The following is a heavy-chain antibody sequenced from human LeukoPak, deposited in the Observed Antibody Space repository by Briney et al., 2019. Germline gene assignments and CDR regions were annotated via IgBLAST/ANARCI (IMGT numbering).Heavy chain of an antibody. CDR1: GGSISGYY. V-gene: IGHV4-59*08. J-gene: IGHJ4*02. CDR3: ARHKPTGSYPLEL. D-gene: IGHD3-10*01. CDR2: IYYTGST. Sequence: SETLSLTCTVSGGSISGYYWSWLRQPPGKGLEWIGHIYYTGSTNYNPSLRSRLTISLDTSTSQFSLRLSPVTAADTAVYYCARHKPTGSYPLELWGQGTLVTVSS.